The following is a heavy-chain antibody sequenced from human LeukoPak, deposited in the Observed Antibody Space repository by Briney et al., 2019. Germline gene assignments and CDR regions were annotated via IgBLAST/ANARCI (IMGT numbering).Heavy chain of an antibody. CDR2: VYSGGST. V-gene: IGHV3-66*01. Sequence: GGSLRLSCAASGFAVSSNYMNWVRQAPGKGLEWLAVVYSGGSTDYAASVKGRFIMSRDNSKNTLYLQMNSLRAEDTAVYYCARGRGYSGYDESYPFDYWGQGTLVTVFS. J-gene: IGHJ4*02. CDR1: GFAVSSNY. CDR3: ARGRGYSGYDESYPFDY. D-gene: IGHD5-12*01.